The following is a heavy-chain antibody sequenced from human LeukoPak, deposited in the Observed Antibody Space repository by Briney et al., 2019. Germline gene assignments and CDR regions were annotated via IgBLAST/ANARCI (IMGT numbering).Heavy chain of an antibody. Sequence: PGGSLRLSCAASGFTFSRYWMSWVRQAPGKGLEWVANIKQDGSEKYYVDSVKGRFTISRDNAKNSLYLQMNSLRAEDTAVYYCARGRTWIQLTSIQGGGQGTLVTVSS. V-gene: IGHV3-7*04. D-gene: IGHD5-18*01. CDR1: GFTFSRYW. CDR3: ARGRTWIQLTSIQG. J-gene: IGHJ4*02. CDR2: IKQDGSEK.